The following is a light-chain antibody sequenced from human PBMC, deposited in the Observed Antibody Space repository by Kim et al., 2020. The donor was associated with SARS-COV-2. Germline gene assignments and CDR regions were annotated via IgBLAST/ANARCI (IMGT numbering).Light chain of an antibody. CDR3: QQHNSSPIMYS. V-gene: IGKV3-20*01. CDR2: AAP. CDR1: QSVSTFY. J-gene: IGKJ2*01. Sequence: EILLTQSPGTLSLSPGERATLSCRASQSVSTFYLAWYQQKPGQAPRLLIYAAPRRAPGIPDRFSGSGSGTDFTLTISRLEPEDFAVYYCQQHNSSPIMYSCGQGTKLEI.